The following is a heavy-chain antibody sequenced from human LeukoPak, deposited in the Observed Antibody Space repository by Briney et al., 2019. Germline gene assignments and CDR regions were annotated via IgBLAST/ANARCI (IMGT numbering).Heavy chain of an antibody. CDR1: EFAFSSNW. J-gene: IGHJ4*02. V-gene: IGHV3-74*01. CDR2: INSGGSGT. Sequence: GGSLRLSCAASEFAFSSNWMHWVRQTPGKGLVWVSRINSGGSGTSYAASVEGRFTISRDNVKNTLYLQMDSLRAEDTAVYYCATSLGPLTEYWGQGTLVTVSS. D-gene: IGHD7-27*01. CDR3: ATSLGPLTEY.